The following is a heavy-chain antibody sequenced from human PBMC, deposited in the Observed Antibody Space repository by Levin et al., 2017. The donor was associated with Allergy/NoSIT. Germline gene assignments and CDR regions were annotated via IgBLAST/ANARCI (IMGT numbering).Heavy chain of an antibody. CDR2: ISYSGST. D-gene: IGHD3-3*01. J-gene: IGHJ3*02. V-gene: IGHV4-59*01. CDR3: ARNYDFWSGYSFGGFDI. CDR1: GGSISSYY. Sequence: LSQTLSLTCTVSGGSISSYYWSWIRQPPGKGLEWIGYISYSGSTNYNPSLKSRVTISVDTSKNQFSLKLSSVTAADTAVYYCARNYDFWSGYSFGGFDIWGQGTMVTVSS.